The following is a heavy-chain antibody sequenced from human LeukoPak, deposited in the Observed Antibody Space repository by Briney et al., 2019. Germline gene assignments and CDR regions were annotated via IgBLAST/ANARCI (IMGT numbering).Heavy chain of an antibody. CDR3: ARDRGLVGATTDY. D-gene: IGHD1-26*01. J-gene: IGHJ4*02. V-gene: IGHV3-30*03. CDR1: GFTFSSYG. CDR2: ISYDGSNK. Sequence: GGSLRLSCAASGFTFSSYGMHWVRQAPGKGLEWVAVISYDGSNKYYADSVKGRFTISRDNSKNTLYLQMNSLRAEDTAVYYCARDRGLVGATTDYWGQGTLVTVSS.